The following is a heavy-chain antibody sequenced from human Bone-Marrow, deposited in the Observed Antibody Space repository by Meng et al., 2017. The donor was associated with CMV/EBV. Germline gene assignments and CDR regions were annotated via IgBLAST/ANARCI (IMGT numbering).Heavy chain of an antibody. CDR1: GYSFMSHG. Sequence: ASVKVSCKASGYSFMSHGISWVRQAPGQGLEWMGWISAYNGNTNYAQNFQGRVTMTTDTSTSTVYMVLRRLRSDDTAVYYCARDRSGFRGAYYDFWSGYYHFDYWGQGTLVTVSS. CDR3: ARDRSGFRGAYYDFWSGYYHFDY. V-gene: IGHV1-18*01. D-gene: IGHD3-3*01. CDR2: ISAYNGNT. J-gene: IGHJ4*02.